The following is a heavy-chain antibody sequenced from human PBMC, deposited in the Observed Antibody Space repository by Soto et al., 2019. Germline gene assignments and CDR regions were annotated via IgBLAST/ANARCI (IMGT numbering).Heavy chain of an antibody. V-gene: IGHV4-39*01. J-gene: IGHJ4*02. CDR1: GDSITSNSYF. Sequence: QLQLQESGPGLVKPSETLSLTCTVSGDSITSNSYFWAWIRQPPGKGLKWIGSIYYSVTTYYNPSLKSRVTISVDRSKNQFSLKLSSVTAADTAVYYCARHFSVDYFDYWGQGALVTVSS. CDR3: ARHFSVDYFDY. CDR2: IYYSVTT.